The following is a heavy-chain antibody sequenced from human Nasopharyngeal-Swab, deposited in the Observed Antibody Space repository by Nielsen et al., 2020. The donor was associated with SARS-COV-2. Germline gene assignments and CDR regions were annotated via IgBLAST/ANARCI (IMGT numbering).Heavy chain of an antibody. V-gene: IGHV1-24*01. Sequence: ASVKVSCKVSGYTLTELSMHWVRQAPGKGLEWMGGFDPEDGETIYAQKFQGRVTMTEDTSTDTAYMELSSLRSEDTAVYYCATRGYCSGGSCRLTRYGMDVWGQGTTVTISS. CDR3: ATRGYCSGGSCRLTRYGMDV. CDR2: FDPEDGET. J-gene: IGHJ6*02. D-gene: IGHD2-15*01. CDR1: GYTLTELS.